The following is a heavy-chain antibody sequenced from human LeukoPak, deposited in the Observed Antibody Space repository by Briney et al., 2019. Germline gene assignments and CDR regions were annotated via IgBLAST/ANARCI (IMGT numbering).Heavy chain of an antibody. V-gene: IGHV4-59*08. D-gene: IGHD3-16*01. J-gene: IGHJ4*02. Sequence: SETLSLTCTVSGGSISSYYWNWIRQPPGKGLEWIGYIYYSGSTNYNPSLKSRVTISIDTSKNQFSLKLSSVTAADTAVYYCATLWPYYFDYWGQGTLVTVSS. CDR2: IYYSGST. CDR1: GGSISSYY. CDR3: ATLWPYYFDY.